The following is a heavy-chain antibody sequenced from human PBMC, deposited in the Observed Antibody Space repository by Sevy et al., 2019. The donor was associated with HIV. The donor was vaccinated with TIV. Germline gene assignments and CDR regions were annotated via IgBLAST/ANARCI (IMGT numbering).Heavy chain of an antibody. CDR1: GGSISSYY. V-gene: IGHV4-4*07. Sequence: SETLSLTCTVSGGSISSYYWSWIRQPAGKGLEWIGRIYTSGSTNYNPSLKSRVTMSVDTSKNQFSLKLSSVTAADTAVYYCASDRERFGESSPFDYWGQGTLVTVSS. J-gene: IGHJ4*02. CDR2: IYTSGST. D-gene: IGHD3-10*01. CDR3: ASDRERFGESSPFDY.